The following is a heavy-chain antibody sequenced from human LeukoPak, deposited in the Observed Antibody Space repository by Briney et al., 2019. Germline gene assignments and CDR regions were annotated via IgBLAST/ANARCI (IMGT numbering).Heavy chain of an antibody. CDR3: ARDHSGSYYASRGDFDY. D-gene: IGHD1-26*01. J-gene: IGHJ4*02. Sequence: ASVKVSCKASGYTFTSYAMHWVRQAPGQRLEWMGWINAGNGNTKYSQKFQGRDTITRDTSASTAYVELSSLRSEDTAVYYCARDHSGSYYASRGDFDYWGQGTLVTVSS. V-gene: IGHV1-3*01. CDR1: GYTFTSYA. CDR2: INAGNGNT.